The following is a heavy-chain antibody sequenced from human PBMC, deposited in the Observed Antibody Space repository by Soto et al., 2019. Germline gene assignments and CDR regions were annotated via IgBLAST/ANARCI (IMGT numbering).Heavy chain of an antibody. V-gene: IGHV1-2*02. Sequence: ASVKVSCKTSVYTFAAFFIHCIRQAPGQGLEWMGWINPTSGATVSAQKFQDRVTMTRDTSISTAYMELRGLKSDDTAVYYCTRDPDYGDYWGYFFDYWGQGTPVTVSS. CDR3: TRDPDYGDYWGYFFDY. CDR2: INPTSGAT. D-gene: IGHD4-17*01. CDR1: VYTFAAFF. J-gene: IGHJ4*02.